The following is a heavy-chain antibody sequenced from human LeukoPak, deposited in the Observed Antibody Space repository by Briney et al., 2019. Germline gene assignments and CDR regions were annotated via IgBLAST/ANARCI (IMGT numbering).Heavy chain of an antibody. D-gene: IGHD3-10*01. Sequence: SETLSLTCAVYGGSFSGYYWSWIRQPPGKGLEWIGEINHSGSTNYNPSLKSRVTISVDTSKNQFSLKLSSVTAADTAVYYCARKSRIAMVRGVKPTYFDYWGQGTLVTVSS. CDR2: INHSGST. J-gene: IGHJ4*02. V-gene: IGHV4-34*01. CDR3: ARKSRIAMVRGVKPTYFDY. CDR1: GGSFSGYY.